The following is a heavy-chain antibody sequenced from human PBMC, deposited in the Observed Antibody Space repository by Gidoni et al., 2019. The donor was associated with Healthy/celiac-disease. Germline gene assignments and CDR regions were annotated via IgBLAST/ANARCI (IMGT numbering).Heavy chain of an antibody. D-gene: IGHD6-19*01. J-gene: IGHJ4*02. V-gene: IGHV3-30*18. Sequence: QVKLVESGGGVVQPGRSLRLSCAASGFTFRSYGMHWVRQAPGKGLEWVAVISYDGSNKYYADSVKGRFTISRDNSKNTLYLQMNSLRAEDTAVYYCAKDAAVGAGFDYWGQGTLVTVSS. CDR1: GFTFRSYG. CDR3: AKDAAVGAGFDY. CDR2: ISYDGSNK.